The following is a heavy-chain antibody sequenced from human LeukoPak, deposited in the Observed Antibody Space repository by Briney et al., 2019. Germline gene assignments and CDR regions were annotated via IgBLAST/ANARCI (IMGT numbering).Heavy chain of an antibody. J-gene: IGHJ4*02. CDR1: GFTFSSYA. V-gene: IGHV3-23*01. Sequence: GGSLRLSCAASGFTFSSYAMSWVRQAPGKGLEWVSAISGSGGSTYYADSVKGRFPISRDNSKNTLYLQMNSLRAEDTAVYYCAKDRRGWLQSFFDYWGQGTLVTVSS. CDR2: ISGSGGST. D-gene: IGHD5-24*01. CDR3: AKDRRGWLQSFFDY.